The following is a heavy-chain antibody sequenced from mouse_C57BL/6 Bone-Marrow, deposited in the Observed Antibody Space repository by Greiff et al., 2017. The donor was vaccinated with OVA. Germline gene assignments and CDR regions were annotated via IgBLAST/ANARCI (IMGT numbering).Heavy chain of an antibody. V-gene: IGHV2-2*01. J-gene: IGHJ4*01. CDR2: IWSGGST. D-gene: IGHD2-2*01. CDR1: GFSLTSYG. Sequence: QVQLKQSGPGLVQPSQSLSITCTVSGFSLTSYGVHWVRQSPGKGLEWLGVIWSGGSTDYNAAFISRLSISKDNSKSQVFFKMNSLQADDTAIYYCARKRYGYPYAMDYWGQGTSVTVSS. CDR3: ARKRYGYPYAMDY.